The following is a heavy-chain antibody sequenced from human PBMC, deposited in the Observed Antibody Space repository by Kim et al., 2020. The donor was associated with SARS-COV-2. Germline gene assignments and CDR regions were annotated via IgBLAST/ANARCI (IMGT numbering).Heavy chain of an antibody. CDR1: GFTFGIYW. CDR2: INSDGSST. CDR3: ARVMAGLSVPPGY. V-gene: IGHV3-74*01. D-gene: IGHD2-8*01. Sequence: GGSLRLSCAGSGFTFGIYWMHWVRQVPGKGPVWVSRINSDGSSTSYADSVKGRFTISRDNAKNTLYLQMNSLRVEDTAVYYCARVMAGLSVPPGYWGQG. J-gene: IGHJ4*02.